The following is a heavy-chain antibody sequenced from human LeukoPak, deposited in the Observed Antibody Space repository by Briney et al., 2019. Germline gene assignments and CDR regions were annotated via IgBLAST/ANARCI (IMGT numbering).Heavy chain of an antibody. V-gene: IGHV3-23*01. CDR3: ASPPMYYYGSGSYYFEY. CDR2: ISGSGGGT. J-gene: IGHJ4*02. D-gene: IGHD3-10*01. CDR1: GFTFSSYA. Sequence: PGGSLRLSCAASGFTFSSYAMSWVRQAPGKGLEWVSAISGSGGGTYYADSVKGRFTISRDNSKSTLYLQMNSLRAEETAVYYCASPPMYYYGSGSYYFEYWGQGALVTVSS.